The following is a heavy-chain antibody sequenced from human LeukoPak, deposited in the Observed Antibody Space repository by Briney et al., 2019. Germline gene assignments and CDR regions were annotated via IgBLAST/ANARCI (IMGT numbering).Heavy chain of an antibody. CDR3: AGSQSGGYYDSSGYFRGEDAFDI. CDR1: GYTFTSYD. Sequence: ASVKVSCKASGYTFTSYDINWVRQATGQGLEWMGWMNPNSGNTGYAQKFQGRVTITRNTSISTAYMELSSLRSEDTAVYYCAGSQSGGYYDSSGYFRGEDAFDIWGQGTMVTVSS. D-gene: IGHD3-22*01. V-gene: IGHV1-8*03. CDR2: MNPNSGNT. J-gene: IGHJ3*02.